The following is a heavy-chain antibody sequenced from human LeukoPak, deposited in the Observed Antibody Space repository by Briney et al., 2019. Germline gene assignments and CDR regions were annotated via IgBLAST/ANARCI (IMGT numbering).Heavy chain of an antibody. CDR2: ISGSGGST. CDR1: GFTFSSYA. CDR3: AKGGGITSTSQFDP. V-gene: IGHV3-23*01. Sequence: GSLRLSCAASGFTFSSYAMSWVRQAPGKGLEWVSAISGSGGSTYYADSVKGRFTISRDNSKNTLYLQMNRLRTEDTAVYYCAKGGGITSTSQFDPWGQGTQATVHS. J-gene: IGHJ5*02. D-gene: IGHD1-26*01.